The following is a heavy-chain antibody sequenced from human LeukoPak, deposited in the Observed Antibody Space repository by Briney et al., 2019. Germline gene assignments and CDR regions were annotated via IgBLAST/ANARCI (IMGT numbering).Heavy chain of an antibody. CDR2: IQYDGSNE. CDR3: AKDRCSNGVGCYYYYMDV. D-gene: IGHD2-8*01. Sequence: GGSLRLSCAASGFTFSTYAMHWVRQAPGKGLEWVAYIQYDGSNEQYADSVKGRFSISRDSSKNILYLQMNSLRAEDTAVYYCAKDRCSNGVGCYYYYMDVWGKGTTVTISS. CDR1: GFTFSTYA. V-gene: IGHV3-30*04. J-gene: IGHJ6*03.